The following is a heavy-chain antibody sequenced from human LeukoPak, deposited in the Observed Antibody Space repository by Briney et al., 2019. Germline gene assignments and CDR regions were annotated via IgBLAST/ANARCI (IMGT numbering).Heavy chain of an antibody. CDR3: ARGYCSSTSCYEGGYFDY. J-gene: IGHJ4*02. CDR1: GGTFSSYA. D-gene: IGHD2-2*01. CDR2: IIPIFGTA. V-gene: IGHV1-69*05. Sequence: GSSVKVSCKASGGTFSSYAISWVRQAPGQGLEWMGRIIPIFGTANYAQKFQGRVTITTDESTSTAYMELSSLRSGDTAVYYCARGYCSSTSCYEGGYFDYWGQGTLVTVSS.